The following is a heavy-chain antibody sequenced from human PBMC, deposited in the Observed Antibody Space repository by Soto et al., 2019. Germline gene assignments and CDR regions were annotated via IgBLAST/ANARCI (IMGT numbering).Heavy chain of an antibody. CDR3: VNGLRYDTFDI. CDR2: ISGSGGST. J-gene: IGHJ3*02. CDR1: GYTFSNCG. Sequence: EVQLLESGGGLVQPGGSLRLSCAASGYTFSNCGMSWVRQAPGKGLEWVSGISGSGGSTYFADSVKGRFTTSRDNSKSTLYLQMNSLRAEDTAVYYCVNGLRYDTFDIWGQGTMVTVSS. V-gene: IGHV3-23*01. D-gene: IGHD3-9*01.